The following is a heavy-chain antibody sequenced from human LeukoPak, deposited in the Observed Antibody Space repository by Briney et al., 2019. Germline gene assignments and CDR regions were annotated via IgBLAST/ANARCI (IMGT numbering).Heavy chain of an antibody. J-gene: IGHJ4*02. CDR2: IRYDGSNK. D-gene: IGHD6-6*01. V-gene: IGHV3-30*02. Sequence: GGSLRLSCAASGFTFSSYGMHWVRQAPGKGLEWVAFIRYDGSNKYYADSVKGRFTISRDNSKNSLYLQMNSLRAEDTAVYYCARDVVEEQLVEFDYWGQGTLVTVSS. CDR3: ARDVVEEQLVEFDY. CDR1: GFTFSSYG.